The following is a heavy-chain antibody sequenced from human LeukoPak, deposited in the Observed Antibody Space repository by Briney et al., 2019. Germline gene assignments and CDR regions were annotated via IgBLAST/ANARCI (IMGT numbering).Heavy chain of an antibody. CDR3: AREGRGYKVAKFDY. D-gene: IGHD3-22*01. Sequence: ASVKVSCKASGYTFTSYGISWVRQAPGQGVEWMGWISAYNGNTNYAQKLQGRVTMTTDTSTSTAYMELRSLRSDDTAVYYCAREGRGYKVAKFDYWGQGTLVTVPS. J-gene: IGHJ4*02. V-gene: IGHV1-18*01. CDR1: GYTFTSYG. CDR2: ISAYNGNT.